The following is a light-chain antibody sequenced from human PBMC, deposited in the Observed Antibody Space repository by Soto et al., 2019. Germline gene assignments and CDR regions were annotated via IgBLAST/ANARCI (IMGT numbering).Light chain of an antibody. J-gene: IGKJ1*01. CDR2: GAS. CDR3: QQYGSSPSWT. CDR1: QSISSPY. V-gene: IGKV3-20*01. Sequence: IVLTQSPCTLSLSPGERATLSCRASQSISSPYLAWYQQKPGQAPRLLIYGASSRATGIPDRFSGSGSGTDFTLTISRLEPEDFAVYYCQQYGSSPSWTFGHGTKVDIK.